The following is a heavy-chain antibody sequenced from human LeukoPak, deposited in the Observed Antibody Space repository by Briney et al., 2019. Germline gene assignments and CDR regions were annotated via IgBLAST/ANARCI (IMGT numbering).Heavy chain of an antibody. CDR2: IYYSGST. CDR3: ARDLGYSYGLNWFDP. CDR1: GGSISSYY. D-gene: IGHD5-18*01. J-gene: IGHJ5*02. V-gene: IGHV4-59*01. Sequence: PSETLSLTCTVSGGSISSYYWSWIRQPPGKGLEWIGYIYYSGSTNYNPSLKSRVTISVDTSKNQLSLKLSSVTAADTAVYYCARDLGYSYGLNWFDPWGQGTLVTVSS.